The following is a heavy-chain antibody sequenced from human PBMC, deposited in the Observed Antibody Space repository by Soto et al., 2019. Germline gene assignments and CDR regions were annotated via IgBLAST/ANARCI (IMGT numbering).Heavy chain of an antibody. CDR3: ARDKRVTMIGGWFDT. CDR2: IYHSGKT. CDR1: GYSISSGYY. J-gene: IGHJ5*02. V-gene: IGHV4-38-2*02. D-gene: IGHD3-22*01. Sequence: PXETLSLTFVVSGYSISSGYYWAWVRQPPGKELEWIGSIYHSGKTYYKPSLRSRVTVSVDTSKNQFYMKLIYVTAADTAVYYCARDKRVTMIGGWFDTWGQGTLVTVSS.